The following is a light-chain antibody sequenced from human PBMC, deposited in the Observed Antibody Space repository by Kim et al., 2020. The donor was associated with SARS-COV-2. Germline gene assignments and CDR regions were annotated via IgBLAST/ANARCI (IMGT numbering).Light chain of an antibody. Sequence: GTVNLALAYRPGAVTIGYYPNWFQQKPGQAPRALIYSTSNKHSWTPARFSGSLLGGKAALTLSGVQPEDEAEYYCLLYYGGAQLGVFGTGTKVTVL. CDR1: PGAVTIGYY. V-gene: IGLV7-43*01. CDR3: LLYYGGAQLGV. J-gene: IGLJ1*01. CDR2: STS.